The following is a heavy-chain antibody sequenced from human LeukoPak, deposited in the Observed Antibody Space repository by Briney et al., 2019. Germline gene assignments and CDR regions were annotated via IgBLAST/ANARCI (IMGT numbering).Heavy chain of an antibody. CDR3: ARDQAASGSYSGFDS. Sequence: ASVKVSCKASGGTFSSYAISWVRQAPGQGLEWMGWINPNSGGTNYAQKFQGRVTMTRDTSISTAYMELSRLRSDDTAVYYCARDQAASGSYSGFDSWGQGTLVTVSS. J-gene: IGHJ4*02. D-gene: IGHD1-26*01. V-gene: IGHV1-2*02. CDR2: INPNSGGT. CDR1: GGTFSSYA.